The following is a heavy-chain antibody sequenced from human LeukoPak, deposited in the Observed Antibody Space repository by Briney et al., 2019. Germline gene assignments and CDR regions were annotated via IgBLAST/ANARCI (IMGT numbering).Heavy chain of an antibody. CDR2: INGSGGST. CDR3: AKVGLGYDSSGYYYYYGMDV. Sequence: GGSLRLSCAASGFTFSSYAMSWVRQAPGKGLEWVSAINGSGGSTYYADSVKGRFTISRDNSKNTLYLQMNSLRAEDTAVYYCAKVGLGYDSSGYYYYYGMDVWGQGTTVTVSS. J-gene: IGHJ6*02. V-gene: IGHV3-23*01. D-gene: IGHD3-22*01. CDR1: GFTFSSYA.